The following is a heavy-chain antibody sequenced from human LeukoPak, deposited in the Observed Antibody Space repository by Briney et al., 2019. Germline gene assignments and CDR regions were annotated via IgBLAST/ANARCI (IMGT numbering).Heavy chain of an antibody. CDR3: ARGLVDTAMSGASDI. CDR1: GGSFSGYY. V-gene: IGHV4-34*01. Sequence: SETLSLTCAVYGGSFSGYYWSWIRQPPGKGLEWIGEINHSGSTNYNPSLKSRVTISVDTSKNQFSLKLSSVTAADTAVYYCARGLVDTAMSGASDIWGQGTMVTVSS. D-gene: IGHD5-18*01. J-gene: IGHJ3*02. CDR2: INHSGST.